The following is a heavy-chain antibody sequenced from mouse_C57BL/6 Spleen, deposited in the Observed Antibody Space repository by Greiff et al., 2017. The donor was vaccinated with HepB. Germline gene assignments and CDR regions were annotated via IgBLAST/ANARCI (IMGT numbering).Heavy chain of an antibody. CDR1: GYSFTDYN. Sequence: VHVKQSGPELVKPGASVKISCKASGYSFTDYNMNWVKQSNGKSLEWIGVINPNYGTTSYNQKFKGKATLTVDQSSSTAYMQLNSLTSEDSAVYYCARSYGSSYHYFDYWGQGTTLTVSS. D-gene: IGHD1-1*01. CDR3: ARSYGSSYHYFDY. V-gene: IGHV1-39*01. J-gene: IGHJ2*01. CDR2: INPNYGTT.